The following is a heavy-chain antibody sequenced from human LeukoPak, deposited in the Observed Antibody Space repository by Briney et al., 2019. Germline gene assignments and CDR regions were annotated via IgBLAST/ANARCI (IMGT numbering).Heavy chain of an antibody. CDR3: ATMVRGVIPRYFDY. CDR1: GGTFSSYA. Sequence: SVKVSCKASGGTFSSYAISWVRQAPGQGLEWMGGIIPIFGTANYAQKFQGRVTITADESTSTAYMELSSLRSEDTAVYYCATMVRGVIPRYFDYWGQGTLVTVSS. J-gene: IGHJ4*02. D-gene: IGHD3-10*01. CDR2: IIPIFGTA. V-gene: IGHV1-69*13.